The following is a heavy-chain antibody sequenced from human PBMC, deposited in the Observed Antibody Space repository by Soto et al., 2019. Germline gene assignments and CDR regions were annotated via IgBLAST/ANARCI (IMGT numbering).Heavy chain of an antibody. D-gene: IGHD1-26*01. Sequence: QVQLVESGGGVVQPGRSLRLSCAASGFTFSSYGMHWVRQAPGKGLEWVAVIWYDGSNKYYADSVKGRFTISRDNSKNTLYLQMNSLRAEDTAVYYCARDGAGEDPYYYYYMDVWGKGTTVTVSS. V-gene: IGHV3-33*01. CDR3: ARDGAGEDPYYYYYMDV. J-gene: IGHJ6*03. CDR1: GFTFSSYG. CDR2: IWYDGSNK.